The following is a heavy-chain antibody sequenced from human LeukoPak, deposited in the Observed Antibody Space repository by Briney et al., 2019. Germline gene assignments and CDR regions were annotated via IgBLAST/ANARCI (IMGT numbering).Heavy chain of an antibody. J-gene: IGHJ6*04. D-gene: IGHD3-3*01. Sequence: SETLSLTCTVSGYSISSGYYWGWIRQPPGKGLEWIGSIYHSGSTYYNPSLKSRVTISVDTSKNQFSLKLSSVTAADTAVYYCASLGLVTIFDDVWGKGTTVTVSS. CDR1: GYSISSGYY. V-gene: IGHV4-38-2*02. CDR2: IYHSGST. CDR3: ASLGLVTIFDDV.